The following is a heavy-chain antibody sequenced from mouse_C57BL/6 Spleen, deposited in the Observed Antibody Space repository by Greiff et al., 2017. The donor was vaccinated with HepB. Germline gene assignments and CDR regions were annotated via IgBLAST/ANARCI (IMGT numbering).Heavy chain of an antibody. J-gene: IGHJ1*03. CDR1: GYTFTSYW. V-gene: IGHV1-53*01. D-gene: IGHD1-1*01. Sequence: VQLQQPGTELVKPGASVKLSCKASGYTFTSYWMHWVKQRPGQGLEWIGNINPSNGGTNYNEKFKSKATLTVDKSSSTAYMQLSSLTSEDSAVYDCARPKPYYYGSSDWYFDVWGTGTTVTVSS. CDR2: INPSNGGT. CDR3: ARPKPYYYGSSDWYFDV.